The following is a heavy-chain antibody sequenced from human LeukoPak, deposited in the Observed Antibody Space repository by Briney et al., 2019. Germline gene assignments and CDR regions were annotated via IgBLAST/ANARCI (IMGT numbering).Heavy chain of an antibody. CDR2: IYYSGST. CDR1: GGSITTGGYY. V-gene: IGHV4-31*03. D-gene: IGHD5-24*01. J-gene: IGHJ3*02. CDR3: ARDVSRDGYNSGAFDI. Sequence: SETLSLTCTVSGGSITTGGYYWSWIRQHPGKGLEWIGYIYYSGSTPYNPSLKSRVTISEDTAKNQFSLKLNSVTAADTALYYCARDVSRDGYNSGAFDIWGQGTMVTVSS.